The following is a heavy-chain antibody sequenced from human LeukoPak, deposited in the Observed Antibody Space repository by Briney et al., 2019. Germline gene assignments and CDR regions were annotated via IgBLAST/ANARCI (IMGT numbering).Heavy chain of an antibody. J-gene: IGHJ6*03. D-gene: IGHD3-3*01. Sequence: GGSLRLSCAASGFTFSSYWMSWVRQAPGKGLEWVANIKQDGSEKYYVDSVKGRFTISRDNAKNSLYLQMNSLRAEDAAVYYCARDLTYDFWSGYYSGYYYMDVWAKGTAVTVSS. CDR1: GFTFSSYW. CDR3: ARDLTYDFWSGYYSGYYYMDV. CDR2: IKQDGSEK. V-gene: IGHV3-7*01.